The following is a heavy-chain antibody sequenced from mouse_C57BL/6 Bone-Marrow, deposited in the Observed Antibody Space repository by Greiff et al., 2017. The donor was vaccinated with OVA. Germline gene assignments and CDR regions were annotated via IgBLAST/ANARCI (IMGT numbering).Heavy chain of an antibody. J-gene: IGHJ3*01. Sequence: LQQPGAELVKPGASVKMSCKASGYTFTSYWITWVKQRPGQGLEWIGDIYPGSGSTNYNEKFKSKATLTVDTSSSTAYMQLSSLTSEDSAVYYCARRAEYYGSSYDWGQGTLVTVSA. CDR3: ARRAEYYGSSYD. D-gene: IGHD1-1*01. CDR1: GYTFTSYW. V-gene: IGHV1-55*01. CDR2: IYPGSGST.